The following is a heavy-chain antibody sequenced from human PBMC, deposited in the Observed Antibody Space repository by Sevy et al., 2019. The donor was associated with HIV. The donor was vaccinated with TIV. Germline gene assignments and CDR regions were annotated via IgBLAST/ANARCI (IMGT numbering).Heavy chain of an antibody. CDR1: GFTFGDYA. D-gene: IGHD3-22*01. J-gene: IGHJ6*03. V-gene: IGHV3-49*03. CDR2: RRSKAYGGAT. CDR3: TRDLIRYYYDSSGTIYYYYYMDV. Sequence: GGSLRLSCTASGFTFGDYAMSWFRRAPGKGLEWVGSRRSKAYGGATEYAASVKGRFTISRDDSKSIAYLQMNSLKTEDIAVYYCTRDLIRYYYDSSGTIYYYYYMDVWGKGTTVTVSS.